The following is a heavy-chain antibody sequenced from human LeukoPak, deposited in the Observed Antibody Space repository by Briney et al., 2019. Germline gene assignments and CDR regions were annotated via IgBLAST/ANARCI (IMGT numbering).Heavy chain of an antibody. J-gene: IGHJ3*02. CDR2: INPSGGST. D-gene: IGHD2-15*01. V-gene: IGHV1-46*01. CDR3: ARDYCSGGSCYRDAFDI. Sequence: ASVKVSCKASGYTFTSYYMHWVRQAPGQGLEWMGIINPSGGSTSCAQKFQGRVTMTRDMSTSTVYMELSSLRSEDTAVYYCARDYCSGGSCYRDAFDIWGQGTMVTVSS. CDR1: GYTFTSYY.